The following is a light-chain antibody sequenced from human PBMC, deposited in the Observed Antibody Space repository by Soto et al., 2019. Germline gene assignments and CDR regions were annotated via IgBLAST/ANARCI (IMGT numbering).Light chain of an antibody. CDR1: QSVSTNY. J-gene: IGKJ1*01. Sequence: EIVLTQSPGTLSLSPGERATLSCRARQSVSTNYLAWYQRKPGQAPRLLIYGASSRATDIPNTFSGSGSGTDFTLTITRLKAEDFAVYYCQQYGSSPPTFGQGTKVEIK. CDR3: QQYGSSPPT. V-gene: IGKV3-20*01. CDR2: GAS.